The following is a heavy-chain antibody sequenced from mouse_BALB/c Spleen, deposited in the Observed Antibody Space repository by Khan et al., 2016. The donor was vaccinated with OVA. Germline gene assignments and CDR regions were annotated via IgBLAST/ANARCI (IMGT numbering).Heavy chain of an antibody. CDR3: ARWGYDYPHAMDY. CDR1: GYSFTSYW. CDR2: IYPGTGST. Sequence: QVQLKQSGAELVRPGASVKLSCKTSGYSFTSYWIHWVKQRSGQGLEWIARIYPGTGSTYYNEKFKGKATLTAYKSSCTSYSQLSSLKSDDSAVYFCARWGYDYPHAMDYWGQGTSVTVSS. D-gene: IGHD2-4*01. J-gene: IGHJ4*01. V-gene: IGHV1-76*01.